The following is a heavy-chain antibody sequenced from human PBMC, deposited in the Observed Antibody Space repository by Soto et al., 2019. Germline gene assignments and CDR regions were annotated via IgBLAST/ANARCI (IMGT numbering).Heavy chain of an antibody. D-gene: IGHD3-22*01. CDR3: ARENVAYYYDSSGYLDY. J-gene: IGHJ4*02. CDR2: IYHSGSI. Sequence: SETLSLTCAVSGGSISSGGYSWSWIRQPPGKGLEGIGYIYHSGSIYYNPSLKSRVTISVDRSKNQFSLKLSSVTAADTAVYYCARENVAYYYDSSGYLDYWGQGTLVTVSS. CDR1: GGSISSGGYS. V-gene: IGHV4-30-2*01.